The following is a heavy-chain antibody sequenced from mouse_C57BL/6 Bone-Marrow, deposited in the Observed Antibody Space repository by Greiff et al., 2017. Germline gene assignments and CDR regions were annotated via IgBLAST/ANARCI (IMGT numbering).Heavy chain of an antibody. CDR3: AREGYDGYYWFAY. J-gene: IGHJ3*01. CDR2: IDPSDSYT. D-gene: IGHD2-3*01. Sequence: QVQLKQPGAELVMPGASVKLSCKASGYTFTSYWMHWVKQRPGQGLEWIGEIDPSDSYTNYNQKFKGKSTLTVDKSSSTAYMQLSSLTSEDSAVYYGAREGYDGYYWFAYWGQGTLVTVSA. V-gene: IGHV1-69*01. CDR1: GYTFTSYW.